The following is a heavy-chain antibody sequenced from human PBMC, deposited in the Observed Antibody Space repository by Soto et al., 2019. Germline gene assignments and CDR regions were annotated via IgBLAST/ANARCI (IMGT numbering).Heavy chain of an antibody. Sequence: SETLSLTCTVSGASISSYYWSWIRQPPGKGLEWIGYIYYSGSTNYNPSLKSRVTISVDTSKNQFSLKLTSVTAADTAVYYCVRDLGSCYFRGCYNWFDPWGQGTLVTVS. CDR1: GASISSYY. CDR3: VRDLGSCYFRGCYNWFDP. V-gene: IGHV4-59*01. J-gene: IGHJ5*02. D-gene: IGHD2-15*01. CDR2: IYYSGST.